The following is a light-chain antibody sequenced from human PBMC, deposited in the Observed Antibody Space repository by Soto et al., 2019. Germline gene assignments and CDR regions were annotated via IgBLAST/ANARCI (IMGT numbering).Light chain of an antibody. CDR3: QQRKSWPIT. J-gene: IGKJ5*01. CDR2: EAS. CDR1: QSINSY. Sequence: EIVLTQSPATLSLSPGERATLSCRASQSINSYLAWYQQKPGQAPRLLIYEASNRATGIPARFSGSGSGTDFTLTVSSLEPEDFAVYYCQQRKSWPITSGQGTRREIK. V-gene: IGKV3-11*01.